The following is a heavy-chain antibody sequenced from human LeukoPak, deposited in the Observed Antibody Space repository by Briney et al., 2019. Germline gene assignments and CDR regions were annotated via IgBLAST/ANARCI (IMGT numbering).Heavy chain of an antibody. D-gene: IGHD3-22*01. J-gene: IGHJ4*02. CDR1: GGSFSGYY. CDR2: INHSGST. CDR3: ARGRSSRGNDY. Sequence: SETPSLTCAVYGGSFSGYYWSWIRQPPGKGLEWIGEINHSGSTNYNPSLKSRVTISVDTSKNQFSLKLSSVTAADTAVYYCARGRSSRGNDYWGQGTLVTVSS. V-gene: IGHV4-34*01.